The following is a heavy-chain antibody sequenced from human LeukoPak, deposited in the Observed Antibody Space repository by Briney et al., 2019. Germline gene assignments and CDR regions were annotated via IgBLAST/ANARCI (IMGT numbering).Heavy chain of an antibody. CDR1: GGFVSSHF. D-gene: IGHD4-17*01. Sequence: PSETLSLTCNVSGGFVSSHFWTWIRQPPGKGLEWIGYLYHGGSTNYSPSLRSRVTISVDMSKNQFSLKLSSVTAADTAVYYCARVNYGDYTFDYWGQGTLVTVSS. CDR2: LYHGGST. V-gene: IGHV4-59*02. J-gene: IGHJ4*02. CDR3: ARVNYGDYTFDY.